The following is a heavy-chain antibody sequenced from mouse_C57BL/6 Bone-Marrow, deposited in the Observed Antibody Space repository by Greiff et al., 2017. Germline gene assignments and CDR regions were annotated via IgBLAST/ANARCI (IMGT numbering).Heavy chain of an antibody. J-gene: IGHJ4*01. V-gene: IGHV5-12*01. CDR1: GFTFSDYY. Sequence: EVKLVESGGGLVQPGGSLKLSCAASGFTFSDYYMYWVRQTPEKRLEWVAYISNGGGSTYYPDTVKGRFTISRDNAKNTLYLQMSRLKSEDTAMYYCARRPPDSYYAMDYWGQGTSVTVSS. CDR2: ISNGGGST. CDR3: ARRPPDSYYAMDY.